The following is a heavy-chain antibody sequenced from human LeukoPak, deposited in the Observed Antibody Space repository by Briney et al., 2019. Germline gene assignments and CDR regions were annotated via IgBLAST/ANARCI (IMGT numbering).Heavy chain of an antibody. Sequence: PGGSLRLSCAASGFTFSSYAMSWVRQAPGKGLQWVSSISSGSSYIYYADSVKGRFTISRDNAKNSLYLQMNSLRAEDTAVYYCARDRYDSSGGAFDIWGQGTMVTVSS. CDR3: ARDRYDSSGGAFDI. CDR2: ISSGSSYI. D-gene: IGHD3-22*01. J-gene: IGHJ3*02. V-gene: IGHV3-21*01. CDR1: GFTFSSYA.